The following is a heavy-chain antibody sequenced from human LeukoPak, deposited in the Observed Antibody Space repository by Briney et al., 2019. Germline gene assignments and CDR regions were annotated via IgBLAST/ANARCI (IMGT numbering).Heavy chain of an antibody. CDR1: AASLTSVGYY. V-gene: IGHV4-31*03. CDR3: ARVHYATSGSRYYFYYMDV. J-gene: IGHJ6*03. Sequence: PSETLSLTSNVSAASLTSVGYYWSWLRPHPGKGLEWSRYIYYSGRTHYNPSLKSRVNISVDTSKNQFSLKLSSVTAADTAVYYCARVHYATSGSRYYFYYMDVWGKGTTVTVSS. CDR2: IYYSGRT. D-gene: IGHD3-22*01.